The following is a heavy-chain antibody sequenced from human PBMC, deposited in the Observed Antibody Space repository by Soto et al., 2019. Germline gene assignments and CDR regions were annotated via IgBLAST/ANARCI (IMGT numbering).Heavy chain of an antibody. V-gene: IGHV3-23*01. Sequence: EVQLLESGGGLVQPGGSLRLSCAASGFTFSSYAMSWVRQAPGKGLEWVSAISGSGGSTYYADSVKGRFTISRDNSKNTRYLQMNSLRAEDTAVYYCAKDLSRYSSSSDYFDYWGQGTLVTVSS. CDR2: ISGSGGST. D-gene: IGHD6-6*01. J-gene: IGHJ4*02. CDR3: AKDLSRYSSSSDYFDY. CDR1: GFTFSSYA.